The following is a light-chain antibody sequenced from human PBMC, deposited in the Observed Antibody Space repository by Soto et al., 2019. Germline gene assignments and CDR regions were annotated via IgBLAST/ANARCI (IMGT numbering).Light chain of an antibody. CDR2: GAS. J-gene: IGKJ1*01. V-gene: IGKV3-15*01. CDR1: QSVSSN. Sequence: EIVMTQSQATLSVSPGERATLSCRASQSVSSNLAWYQQKPGQAPRLLIYGASNRATGIPARFSGSGSGTEYTLTISSLQSEDFAVYHCQQCNNRHPWTFGQGTKVEIK. CDR3: QQCNNRHPWT.